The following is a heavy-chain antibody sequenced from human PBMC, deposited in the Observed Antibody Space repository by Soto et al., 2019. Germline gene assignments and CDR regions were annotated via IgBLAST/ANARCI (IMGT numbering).Heavy chain of an antibody. CDR2: LSDNGVAT. J-gene: IGHJ4*02. CDR1: GFTFNNFA. Sequence: CGTLRLSCAASGFTFNNFAMSWVRQSPGKGLGWVSALSDNGVATCCEDSVKGGLTISRDDSNNTVYMQINILRAEDTALYYCAKDGIDGSSRYFGGNFDHCGKGAQVTVS. D-gene: IGHD3-22*01. CDR3: AKDGIDGSSRYFGGNFDH. V-gene: IGHV3-23*01.